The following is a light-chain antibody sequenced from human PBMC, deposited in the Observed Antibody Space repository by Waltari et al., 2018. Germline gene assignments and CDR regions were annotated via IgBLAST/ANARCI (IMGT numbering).Light chain of an antibody. CDR3: QVWDSSTGNV. CDR1: NIGSKN. V-gene: IGLV3-9*01. CDR2: RDS. Sequence: SYELTQPLSVSVALGQTARITCGGNNIGSKNVHWYQQKPGQAPVLVIYRDSTRPSGIPERFSGSTSGNTATLTISRAQAGDEADYYCQVWDSSTGNVFGTGTKVTVL. J-gene: IGLJ1*01.